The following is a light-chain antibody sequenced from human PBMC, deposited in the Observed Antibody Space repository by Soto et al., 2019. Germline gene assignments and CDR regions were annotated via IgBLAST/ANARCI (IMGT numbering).Light chain of an antibody. Sequence: DVVMTQSPLSLPVTLGQPASISCRSSQSLGHSDGNTYLSWFQQRPGQSPRRLIYKVSRRDSGVPDRFSGSGSGTDFTLKICRVEAEDVGVYYCMQALQTPLTFGQGTRLEIK. CDR2: KVS. CDR3: MQALQTPLT. CDR1: QSLGHSDGNTY. V-gene: IGKV2-30*02. J-gene: IGKJ5*01.